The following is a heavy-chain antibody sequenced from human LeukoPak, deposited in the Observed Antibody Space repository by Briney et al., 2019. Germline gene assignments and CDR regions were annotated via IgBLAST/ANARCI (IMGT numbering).Heavy chain of an antibody. Sequence: GGSLRLSCAASGFTVSGNYMTWVRQAPGKGLEWVSIIYSGGSTYYADSVKGRFTISRDNSKTTLYLQMNSLRAEDTAVYYCAGAYYDFWSGYFEYWGQGTLVTVSS. CDR2: IYSGGST. V-gene: IGHV3-66*02. CDR3: AGAYYDFWSGYFEY. CDR1: GFTVSGNY. D-gene: IGHD3-3*01. J-gene: IGHJ4*02.